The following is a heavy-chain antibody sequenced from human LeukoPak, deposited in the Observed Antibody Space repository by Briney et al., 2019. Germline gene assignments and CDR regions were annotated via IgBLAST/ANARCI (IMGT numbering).Heavy chain of an antibody. V-gene: IGHV1-69*02. CDR2: IIPILGIA. D-gene: IGHD6-6*01. J-gene: IGHJ4*02. CDR3: ASLEYSSSPGDY. Sequence: GASVKVSCKASGGTFSSYTISWVRQAPGQGLEWMGRIIPILGIANYAQKFQGRVTITADKSTSTACMELSSLRSEDTAVYYCASLEYSSSPGDYWGQGTLVTVSS. CDR1: GGTFSSYT.